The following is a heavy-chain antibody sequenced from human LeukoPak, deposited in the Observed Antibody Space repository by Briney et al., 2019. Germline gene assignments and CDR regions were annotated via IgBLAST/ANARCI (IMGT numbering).Heavy chain of an antibody. D-gene: IGHD3-22*01. CDR1: GGSITSGDY. CDR3: ARGPYSYDSSGAFDI. V-gene: IGHV4-61*02. J-gene: IGHJ3*02. CDR2: IASSGST. Sequence: SETLSLTCTVSGGSITSGDYWGWIRQPAGKGLEWIGRIASSGSTNYNPSLKSRVTISVDTSKNQFSLKLSSVTAADTAVYFCARGPYSYDSSGAFDIWGQGTMVTVSS.